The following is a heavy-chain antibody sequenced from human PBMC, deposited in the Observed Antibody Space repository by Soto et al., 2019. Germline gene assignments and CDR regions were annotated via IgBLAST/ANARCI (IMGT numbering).Heavy chain of an antibody. J-gene: IGHJ6*03. D-gene: IGHD6-6*01. CDR1: GGSISSYY. CDR2: IYYSGST. V-gene: IGHV4-59*01. CDR3: ASSYSSSSRHYYYYYMDV. Sequence: SETLSLTCTVSGGSISSYYWSWIRQPPGKGLEWIGYIYYSGSTNYNPSLKSRVTISVDTSKNQFSLKLSSVTAADTAVYYCASSYSSSSRHYYYYYMDVWGKGTTVTVSS.